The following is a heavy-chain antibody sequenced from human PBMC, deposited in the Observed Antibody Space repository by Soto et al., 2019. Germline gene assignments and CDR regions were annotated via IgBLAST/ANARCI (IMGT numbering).Heavy chain of an antibody. D-gene: IGHD6-13*01. CDR2: IYSGGST. V-gene: IGHV3-53*01. CDR1: GFTVSSNY. Sequence: GGSLRLSCAASGFTVSSNYMSWVRQAPGKGLEWVSVIYSGGSTYYADSVKGRFTISRDNSKNTLYLQMNSLRAEDTAVYYCARESLRLAAAGTAMDVWGQGTTVTVSS. J-gene: IGHJ6*02. CDR3: ARESLRLAAAGTAMDV.